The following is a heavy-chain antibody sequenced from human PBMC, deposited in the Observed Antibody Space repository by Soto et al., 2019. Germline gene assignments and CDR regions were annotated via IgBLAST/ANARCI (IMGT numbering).Heavy chain of an antibody. CDR2: IDYSGTT. CDR3: ARGEFYDTGGFVAFDS. J-gene: IGHJ4*02. CDR1: GASISSDVYY. D-gene: IGHD3-22*01. Sequence: SETLSLTCSVFGASISSDVYYWSWIRQSPGKGLESIGYIDYSGTTFYNPSLKSRVTVSEDRSNNKLSLRLTSVTAADTAIYYCARGEFYDTGGFVAFDSWGQGILVTVS. V-gene: IGHV4-30-4*01.